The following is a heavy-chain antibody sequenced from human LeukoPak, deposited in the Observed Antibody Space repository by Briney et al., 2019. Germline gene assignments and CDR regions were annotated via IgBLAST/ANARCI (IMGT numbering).Heavy chain of an antibody. Sequence: SETLSLTCAVYGGSFSGYHWSWIRQPPGKGLEWIGEINHSGSTNYNPSLKSRVTISVDTSKNQFSLKLSSVTAADTAVYYCARGRDMSSGWLRDRLNWFDPWGQGTLVTVSS. CDR2: INHSGST. V-gene: IGHV4-34*01. D-gene: IGHD6-19*01. J-gene: IGHJ5*02. CDR3: ARGRDMSSGWLRDRLNWFDP. CDR1: GGSFSGYH.